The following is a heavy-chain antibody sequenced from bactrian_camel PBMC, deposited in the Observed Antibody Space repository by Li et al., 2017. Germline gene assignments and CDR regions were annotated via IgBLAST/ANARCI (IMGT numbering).Heavy chain of an antibody. V-gene: IGHV3S31*01. Sequence: VQLVESGGGSVQAGGSLRLSCTASGGTYRTYSMTWFRQAPGKEREGVAVIDHEGRITYADSVKGRFTISKDNAKNTLTPQMNGLKPEDTAMYYCGVGRDALGFCSTTEALYTYWGQGTQVTVS. CDR3: GVGRDALGFCSTTEALYTY. J-gene: IGHJ4*01. CDR1: GGTYRTYS. CDR2: IDHEGRIT. D-gene: IGHD5*01.